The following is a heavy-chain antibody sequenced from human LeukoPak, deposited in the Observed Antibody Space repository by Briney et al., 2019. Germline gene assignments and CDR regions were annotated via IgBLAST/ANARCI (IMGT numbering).Heavy chain of an antibody. CDR3: ARRGRYYGSGSYYKFGYDRIPGVAYFDY. D-gene: IGHD3-10*01. V-gene: IGHV4-61*02. Sequence: PSETLSLTCTVSGGSISSGSYYWSWIRQPAGKGLEWIGRIYTSGSTNYNPSLKSRVTISVDTSKNQFSLKLSSVTAADTAVYYCARRGRYYGSGSYYKFGYDRIPGVAYFDYWGQGTLVTVSS. CDR1: GGSISSGSYY. CDR2: IYTSGST. J-gene: IGHJ4*02.